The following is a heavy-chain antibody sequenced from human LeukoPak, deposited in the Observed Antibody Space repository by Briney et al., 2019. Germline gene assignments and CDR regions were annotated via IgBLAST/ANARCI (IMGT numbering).Heavy chain of an antibody. Sequence: GESLKISCNGSGYXFTSQWIGWVRQMPGKGLEWMGIISPGDSDTRYSPSFQGQVTISADKSISTAYLQWSSLKASDTAMHYCARLIVVVTGRMYFDLWGRGTLVTVSS. D-gene: IGHD2-21*02. J-gene: IGHJ2*01. CDR1: GYXFTSQW. V-gene: IGHV5-51*01. CDR2: ISPGDSDT. CDR3: ARLIVVVTGRMYFDL.